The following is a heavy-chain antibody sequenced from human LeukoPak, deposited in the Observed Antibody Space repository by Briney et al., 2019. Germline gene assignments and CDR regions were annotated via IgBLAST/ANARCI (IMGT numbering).Heavy chain of an antibody. J-gene: IGHJ5*02. CDR2: INPNSGGT. Sequence: GASVKVSCKASGYTFTGCYMHWVRQAPGQDLEWMGWINPNSGGTDYAQNFQGRVTMTRDTSISTAYMELSRLRSDDTAVYYCARGRYCSDGNCYHNWFDPWGQGTLVTVSS. CDR3: ARGRYCSDGNCYHNWFDP. CDR1: GYTFTGCY. V-gene: IGHV1-2*02. D-gene: IGHD2-15*01.